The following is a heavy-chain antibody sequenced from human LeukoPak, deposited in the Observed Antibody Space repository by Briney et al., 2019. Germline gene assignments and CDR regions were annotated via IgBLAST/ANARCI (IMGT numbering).Heavy chain of an antibody. D-gene: IGHD3-10*01. CDR3: ARGVSGNAEYFQH. V-gene: IGHV4-61*02. Sequence: SENLSLTCTVSGGSISSGSYYWSWIRQPAGKGLEWIGRIYTSGSTNYNPSLKSRVTISLDTSKNQFSLKLSPVTAADTAVYYCARGVSGNAEYFQHWGQGTLVTVSS. CDR2: IYTSGST. CDR1: GGSISSGSYY. J-gene: IGHJ1*01.